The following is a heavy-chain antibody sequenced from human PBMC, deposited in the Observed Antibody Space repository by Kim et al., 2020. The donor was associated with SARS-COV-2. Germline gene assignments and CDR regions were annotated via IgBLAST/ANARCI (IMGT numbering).Heavy chain of an antibody. Sequence: GGSLRLSCGASGFTFETYAMTWVRQVAGKGLQWVSSIVGSGGSTSYADSVEGRFTISRDNFNKKMYLEMSSLRADDTATYYCAKAIYCGADCYSYGLDV. V-gene: IGHV3-23*01. J-gene: IGHJ3*01. CDR2: IVGSGGST. CDR1: GFTFETYA. CDR3: AKAIYCGADCYSYGLDV. D-gene: IGHD2-21*02.